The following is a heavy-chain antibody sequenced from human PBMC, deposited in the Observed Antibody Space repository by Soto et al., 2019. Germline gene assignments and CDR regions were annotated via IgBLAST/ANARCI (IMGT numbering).Heavy chain of an antibody. CDR1: GGTFSSYA. Sequence: QVQLVQSGAEVKKPGSSVKVSCKASGGTFSSYAISWVRQAPGQGLEWMGGIIPIFGTANYAQMFQGRVAITADESTSRACLELRSLRFADTAVYYGARPEVIRGYRAFYIWGQGTMVTVSS. CDR3: ARPEVIRGYRAFYI. V-gene: IGHV1-69*12. J-gene: IGHJ3*02. CDR2: IIPIFGTA. D-gene: IGHD3-22*01.